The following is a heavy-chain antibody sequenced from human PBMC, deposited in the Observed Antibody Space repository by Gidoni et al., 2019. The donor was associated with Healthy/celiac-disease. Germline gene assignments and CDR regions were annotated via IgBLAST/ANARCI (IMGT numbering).Heavy chain of an antibody. CDR3: ARDQAMIVESGAFDI. Sequence: QVQLVESGGGVVQPGRSLRLSCAASGFTFSSYGMHWVRQAPGKGLEWVAVIWYDGSNKYYADSVKGRFTISRDNSKNTLYLQMNSLRAEDTAVYYCARDQAMIVESGAFDIWGQGTMVTVSS. CDR2: IWYDGSNK. V-gene: IGHV3-33*01. J-gene: IGHJ3*02. D-gene: IGHD3-22*01. CDR1: GFTFSSYG.